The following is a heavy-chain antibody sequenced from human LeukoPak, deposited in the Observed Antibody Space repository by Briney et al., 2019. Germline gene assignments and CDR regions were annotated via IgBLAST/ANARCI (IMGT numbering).Heavy chain of an antibody. CDR3: ARGGNPYYYASGTQIDDAFDI. V-gene: IGHV3-21*04. J-gene: IGHJ3*02. CDR1: GFTFSYYS. D-gene: IGHD3-10*01. CDR2: ISSSRSYI. Sequence: GGSLRLSCAASGFTFSYYSMNWVRQAPGKGLEWVSSISSSRSYIYYADSVKGRFTISRDNAKNSLYLQMDSLRAEDTAIYYCARGGNPYYYASGTQIDDAFDIWGQGTLVTVSS.